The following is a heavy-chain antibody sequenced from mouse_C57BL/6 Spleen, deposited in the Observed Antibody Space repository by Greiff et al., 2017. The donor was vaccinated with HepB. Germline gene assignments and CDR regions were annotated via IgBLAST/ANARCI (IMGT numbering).Heavy chain of an antibody. Sequence: QVQLQQSGPELVKPGASVKISCKASGYAFSSSWMNWVKQRPGKGLEWIGRIYPGDGDTNCNGKFKGKATLTADKSSSTAYIQLSSLTSEDSAVYFCARWEYYGSSYYAMDYWGQGTSVTVSS. V-gene: IGHV1-82*01. CDR3: ARWEYYGSSYYAMDY. CDR1: GYAFSSSW. D-gene: IGHD1-1*01. CDR2: IYPGDGDT. J-gene: IGHJ4*01.